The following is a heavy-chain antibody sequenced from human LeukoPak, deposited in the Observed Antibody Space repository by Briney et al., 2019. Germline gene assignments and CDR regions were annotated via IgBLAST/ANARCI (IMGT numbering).Heavy chain of an antibody. CDR2: ISYDGSNK. Sequence: GGSLRLSCAASGFTFSSYAMRWVRQAPGKGLEWVAVISYDGSNKYYADSVKGRFTISRDNSKNTLYLQMNSLRAEDTAVYYCARWELSDHDAFDIWGQRTMVTVSS. J-gene: IGHJ3*02. D-gene: IGHD1-26*01. CDR3: ARWELSDHDAFDI. V-gene: IGHV3-30*04. CDR1: GFTFSSYA.